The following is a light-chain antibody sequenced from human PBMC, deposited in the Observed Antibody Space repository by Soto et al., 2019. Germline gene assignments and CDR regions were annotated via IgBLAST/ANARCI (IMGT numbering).Light chain of an antibody. CDR3: QQRQYWPPIT. V-gene: IGKV3-11*01. J-gene: IGKJ5*01. CDR1: LSVSSY. Sequence: VVTQSPPTLSLSPRERATLSCRTSLSVSSYLAWYQQKPGQAPRLLIYDASSRATGIPARFTGSGSGTDFNLTISTLEPEDFAVYYCQQRQYWPPITFGQGTRLEIK. CDR2: DAS.